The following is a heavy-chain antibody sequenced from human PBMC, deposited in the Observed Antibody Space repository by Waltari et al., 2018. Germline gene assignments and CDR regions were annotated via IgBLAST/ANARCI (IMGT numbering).Heavy chain of an antibody. J-gene: IGHJ4*02. V-gene: IGHV3-7*01. D-gene: IGHD2-15*01. Sequence: EVQLVESGGGLVQPGGSLRLSCAASGFTFSSYWMSWVRQAPGKGLEWVANIKQDGSEKYYVDSVKGRFTISRDNAKNSLYLQMNSLRAEDTAVYYCARVLEAAIPYYFDYWGQGTLVTVSS. CDR2: IKQDGSEK. CDR1: GFTFSSYW. CDR3: ARVLEAAIPYYFDY.